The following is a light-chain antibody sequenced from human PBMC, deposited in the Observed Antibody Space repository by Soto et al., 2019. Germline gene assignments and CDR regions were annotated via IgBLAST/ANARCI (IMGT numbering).Light chain of an antibody. Sequence: DIQMTQSPSTLSASVGDRVTITCRASQRISTWLAWYQQKPGKAPKLLIHDASSLETGVPSRFSGGGSGTEFTLTISSLQPDDFATYYCQQFVGYPLTFGGGTKVEIK. J-gene: IGKJ4*01. CDR2: DAS. CDR1: QRISTW. CDR3: QQFVGYPLT. V-gene: IGKV1-5*01.